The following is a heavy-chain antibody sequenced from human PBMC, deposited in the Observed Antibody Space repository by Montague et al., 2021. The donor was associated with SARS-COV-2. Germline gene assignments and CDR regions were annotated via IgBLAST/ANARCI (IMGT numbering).Heavy chain of an antibody. D-gene: IGHD3-22*01. V-gene: IGHV4-39*01. J-gene: IGHJ5*02. CDR2: IYYSGST. CDR3: ARGRFYYDSGELGS. CDR1: GGSISSSSYY. Sequence: SETLSLTCTVSGGSISSSSYYWGWIRQPPGKGLEWIGNIYYSGSTYYNPSLKSRVTISVDTSKNQFSLKLSSVTAADTAVYYCARGRFYYDSGELGSWGQGTLVTVSS.